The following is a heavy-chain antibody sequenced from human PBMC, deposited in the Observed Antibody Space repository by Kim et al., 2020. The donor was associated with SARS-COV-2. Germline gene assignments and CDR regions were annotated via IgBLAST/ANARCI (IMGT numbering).Heavy chain of an antibody. V-gene: IGHV3-30-3*01. CDR2: ISYDGSNK. Sequence: GGSLRLSCAASGFTFSSYAMHWVRQAPGKGLEWVAVISYDGSNKYYADSVKGRFTISRDNSKNTLYLQMNSLRAEDTAVYYCARGHSDIVVVPAAIAMDV. J-gene: IGHJ6*03. CDR3: ARGHSDIVVVPAAIAMDV. CDR1: GFTFSSYA. D-gene: IGHD2-2*01.